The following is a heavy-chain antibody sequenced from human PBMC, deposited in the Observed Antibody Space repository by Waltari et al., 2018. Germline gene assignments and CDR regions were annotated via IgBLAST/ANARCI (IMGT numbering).Heavy chain of an antibody. CDR3: ARGRYSYGFDY. V-gene: IGHV3-48*01. CDR2: ISSSSSTI. CDR1: GFTFSSYS. D-gene: IGHD5-18*01. J-gene: IGHJ4*02. Sequence: EVRLVESGGGLVQPGGSLRLSCAASGFTFSSYSMNWVRQAPGKGLEWVSYISSSSSTIYYADSVKGRFTISRDNAKNSLYLQMNSLRAEDTAVYYCARGRYSYGFDYWGQGTLVTVSS.